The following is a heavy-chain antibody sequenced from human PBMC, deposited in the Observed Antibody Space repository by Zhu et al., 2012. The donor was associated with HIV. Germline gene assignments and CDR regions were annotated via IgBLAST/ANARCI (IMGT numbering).Heavy chain of an antibody. CDR3: ANHDYGDYYAFDI. CDR1: GYSISSGYY. Sequence: QVQLQESGPGLVKPSETLSLTCTVSGYSISSGYYWGWIRQSPGKGLEWTGSIHYSGSTYYNPIPEESSHHVSRHVQEPVLPETELCDRRRHAVYYCANHDYGDYYAFDIWGQGTMVTVSS. CDR2: IHYSGST. J-gene: IGHJ3*02. V-gene: IGHV4-38-2*02. D-gene: IGHD4-17*01.